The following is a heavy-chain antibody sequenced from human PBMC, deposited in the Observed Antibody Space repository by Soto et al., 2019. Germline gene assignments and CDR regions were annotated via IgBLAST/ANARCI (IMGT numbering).Heavy chain of an antibody. J-gene: IGHJ6*02. CDR1: GGSISSGGYY. V-gene: IGHV4-31*03. D-gene: IGHD4-17*01. CDR3: ASQPYGISYYYGMDV. Sequence: QVQLQESGPGLVKPSQTLSLTCTVSGGSISSGGYYWSWIRQHPGKGLEWIGYIYYSGSTYYNPSLKSRVTISVDTSKNQFSLKLSSVTAADKAVYYCASQPYGISYYYGMDVWGQGTTVTVSS. CDR2: IYYSGST.